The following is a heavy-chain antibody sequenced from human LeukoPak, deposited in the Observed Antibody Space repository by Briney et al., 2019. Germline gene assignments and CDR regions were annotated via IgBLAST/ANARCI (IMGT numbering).Heavy chain of an antibody. CDR1: GGTFSSYA. D-gene: IGHD1-26*01. CDR3: AGGATRRFDY. V-gene: IGHV1-69*04. J-gene: IGHJ4*02. CDR2: IIPILGIA. Sequence: SVKVSCKASGGTFSSYAISWVRQAPGQGLEWMGRIIPILGIANYAQKFQGRVTISTDDLKTTAYLELSNLRSEDTAVYYRAGGATRRFDYWGQGTLVTVSS.